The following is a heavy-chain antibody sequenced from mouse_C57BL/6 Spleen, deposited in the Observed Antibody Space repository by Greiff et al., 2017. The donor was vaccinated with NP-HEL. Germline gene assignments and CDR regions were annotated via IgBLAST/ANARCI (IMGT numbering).Heavy chain of an antibody. J-gene: IGHJ4*01. CDR2: IYPGSGST. CDR1: GYTFTSYW. Sequence: VQLQQPGAELVKPGASVKMSCKASGYTFTSYWITWVKQRPGQGLEWIGDIYPGSGSTNYNEKFKSKATLTVDKSSSTAYMQLSSLTSEDSAVYYCARITTAYAMDYWGQGTSVTVSS. CDR3: ARITTAYAMDY. D-gene: IGHD1-2*01. V-gene: IGHV1-55*01.